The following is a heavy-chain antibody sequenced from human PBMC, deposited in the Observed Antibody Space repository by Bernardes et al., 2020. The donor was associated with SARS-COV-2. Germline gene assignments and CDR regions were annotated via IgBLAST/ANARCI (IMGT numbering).Heavy chain of an antibody. J-gene: IGHJ6*02. CDR3: RGIYYFYGMEV. CDR1: DFPFITYS. Sequence: GGSLSLSFLPSDFPFITYSLTWFPQAPGRGLSCFAYISSNGNTIYYADSVKGRFTIARDNAKDSLYLQMNSLRAEDTAVYYCRGIYYFYGMEVWGRETTVTVS. V-gene: IGHV3-48*01. CDR2: ISSNGNTI.